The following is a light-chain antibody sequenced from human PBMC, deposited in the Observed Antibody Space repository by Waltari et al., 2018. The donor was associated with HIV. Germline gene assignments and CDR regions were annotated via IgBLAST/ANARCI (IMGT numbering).Light chain of an antibody. CDR2: RNN. J-gene: IGLJ2*01. V-gene: IGLV1-47*01. Sequence: QSVLTQPPSASGTPGQSVTISCSGTSSNIGTNYVYWYQQFPGTAPKLLIYRNNKRPSGVPDRFSGSKSGTSASLDISGFRSDDEAEYYCAAWDDTLTVVFGGGTKLTVL. CDR3: AAWDDTLTVV. CDR1: SSNIGTNY.